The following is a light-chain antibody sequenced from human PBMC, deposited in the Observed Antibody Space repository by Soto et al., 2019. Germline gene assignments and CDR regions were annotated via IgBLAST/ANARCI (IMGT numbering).Light chain of an antibody. CDR3: HYYDDSPPFP. CDR2: GAS. J-gene: IGKJ3*01. V-gene: IGKV3-20*01. Sequence: EIVLTQSPGTLCLSPGERATLSCRAGQSVSSRFLAWYQQKPGQAPRLLIYGASSRATGIPDRFSGSGSGTDFTLTISRLEPEDFAVYYCHYYDDSPPFPFGPGTKVDIK. CDR1: QSVSSRF.